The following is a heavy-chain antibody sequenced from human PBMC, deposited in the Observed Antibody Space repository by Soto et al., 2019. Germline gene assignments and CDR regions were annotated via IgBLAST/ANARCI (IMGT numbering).Heavy chain of an antibody. D-gene: IGHD6-13*01. V-gene: IGHV4-39*01. CDR2: IYYSGST. Sequence: QLQLQESGPGLVKPSETLSLTCTVSGGSISSSSHFWGWIRQPPGKGLEWIGSIYYSGSTYCNPYLKSRVTISVDTSKNQFSLKLNFVTAADTAGYYCARLQQQLVLWGQGTLVTVSS. CDR1: GGSISSSSHF. CDR3: ARLQQQLVL. J-gene: IGHJ4*02.